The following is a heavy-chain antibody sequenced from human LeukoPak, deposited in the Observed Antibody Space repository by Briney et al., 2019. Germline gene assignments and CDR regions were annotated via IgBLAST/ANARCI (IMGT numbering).Heavy chain of an antibody. CDR1: GYTFTGYY. J-gene: IGHJ4*02. V-gene: IGHV1-2*04. CDR3: ARDKSSAVAVAGYYFDY. D-gene: IGHD6-19*01. Sequence: ASVKVSCKASGYTFTGYYMHWVRQAPGQGLEWMGSINPNSGGTNYAQKFQGWVTMTRDTSISTAYMELSRLRSDDTAVYYCARDKSSAVAVAGYYFDYWGQGTLVTVSS. CDR2: INPNSGGT.